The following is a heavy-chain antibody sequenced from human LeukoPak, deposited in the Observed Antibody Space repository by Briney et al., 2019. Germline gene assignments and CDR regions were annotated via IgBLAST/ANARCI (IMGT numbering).Heavy chain of an antibody. CDR1: GLTFSNYW. D-gene: IGHD5-12*01. CDR3: VRDGGVSGYDLLDY. CDR2: INQDGSKE. J-gene: IGHJ4*02. Sequence: GGSLRLSCAASGLTFSNYWMTWVRQAPGKGLEWVAHINQDGSKEYYMDSVKARFTISRDNAKNSLSLQMNSLRAEDTAVYYCVRDGGVSGYDLLDYWGQGTLVTVSS. V-gene: IGHV3-7*01.